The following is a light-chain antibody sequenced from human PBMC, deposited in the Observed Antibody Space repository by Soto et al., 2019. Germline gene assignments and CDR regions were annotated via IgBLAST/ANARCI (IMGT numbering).Light chain of an antibody. V-gene: IGKV2-24*01. CDR2: QVS. CDR3: VQFSHFPRT. CDR1: QSLVYSDGNTY. J-gene: IGKJ1*01. Sequence: DIVLTQTPLSSPVTLGQPASISCRSSQSLVYSDGNTYLSWLQQRPVQCPRLLIYQVSNLFSGVPDKFVDSGAETDFTLLLRRVETEDVGVYYCVQFSHFPRTFGQGTKVE.